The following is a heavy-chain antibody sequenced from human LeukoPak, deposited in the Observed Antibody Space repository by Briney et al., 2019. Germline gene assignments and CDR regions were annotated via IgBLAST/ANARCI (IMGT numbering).Heavy chain of an antibody. D-gene: IGHD3-10*01. V-gene: IGHV3-30-3*01. CDR1: GFTFSNYA. J-gene: IGHJ4*02. Sequence: GGSLRLSCAASGFTFSNYAVHWVRQAPGKGLEWVAVISYDGSNKYYADSVKGRFTISRDNSKNTLYLQMNSLRAEDTAVYYCARAVSGTMVPQSQFDYWGQGTLVTVSS. CDR2: ISYDGSNK. CDR3: ARAVSGTMVPQSQFDY.